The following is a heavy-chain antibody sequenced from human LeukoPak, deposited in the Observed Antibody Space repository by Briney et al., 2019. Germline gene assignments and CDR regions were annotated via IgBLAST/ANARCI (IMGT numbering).Heavy chain of an antibody. Sequence: PGRSLRLSCAASGFTFSSYGMHWVRQAPGKGLEWVAVIWYDGSNKYYADSVKGRFTISRDNSKNTLYLQMNSLRAEDTAVYYCARGRAAAGGAFDIWGQGTMVTVSS. D-gene: IGHD6-13*01. CDR2: IWYDGSNK. J-gene: IGHJ3*02. CDR1: GFTFSSYG. CDR3: ARGRAAAGGAFDI. V-gene: IGHV3-33*01.